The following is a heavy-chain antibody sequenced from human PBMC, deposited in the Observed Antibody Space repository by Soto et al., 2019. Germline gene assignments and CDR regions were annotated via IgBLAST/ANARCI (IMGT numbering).Heavy chain of an antibody. CDR2: IIPISETT. V-gene: IGHV1-69*01. J-gene: IGHJ6*02. D-gene: IGHD2-2*01. Sequence: QVQLVQSGAEVKKPGSSVKVSCKASGVTFSSYAISWVRQAPGQGLEWMGGIIPISETTNYAQKFQGRVTITADESKSTAYMELSSLRSEDTAVYYCARSQGSSTSLEIYYYYYYGMDVWGQGTRVTVSS. CDR3: ARSQGSSTSLEIYYYYYYGMDV. CDR1: GVTFSSYA.